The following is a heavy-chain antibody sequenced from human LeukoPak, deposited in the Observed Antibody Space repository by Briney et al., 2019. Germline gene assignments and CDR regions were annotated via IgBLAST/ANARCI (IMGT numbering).Heavy chain of an antibody. Sequence: PSETLSLTCTVSGGSTSSSSYYWGWIRQPPGKGLEWIGCIYYSGSTNYNPSLKSRVTISVDTSKNQFSLKLSSVTAADTAVYYCARLFEGGGIFSPRYYYMDVWGKGTTVTVSS. CDR1: GGSTSSSSYY. D-gene: IGHD3-10*01. J-gene: IGHJ6*03. V-gene: IGHV4-61*05. CDR2: IYYSGST. CDR3: ARLFEGGGIFSPRYYYMDV.